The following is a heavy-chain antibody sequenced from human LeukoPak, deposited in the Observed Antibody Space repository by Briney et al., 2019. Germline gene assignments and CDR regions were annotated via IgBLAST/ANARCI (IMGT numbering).Heavy chain of an antibody. Sequence: GGSLRLSCAASGFSFSSFEMNWVRQAPGKGLEWVSYISTSGSTIYYADSVKGRFTISRDNAKSSLYLQMNGLRAEDTALYYCARWNIAMDYWGQGILVTVSS. D-gene: IGHD5-18*01. CDR1: GFSFSSFE. J-gene: IGHJ4*02. V-gene: IGHV3-48*03. CDR3: ARWNIAMDY. CDR2: ISTSGSTI.